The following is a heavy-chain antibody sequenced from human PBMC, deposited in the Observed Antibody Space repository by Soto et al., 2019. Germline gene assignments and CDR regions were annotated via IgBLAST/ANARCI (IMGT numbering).Heavy chain of an antibody. J-gene: IGHJ4*02. CDR2: ISSSSSYI. CDR3: ARDRTGTRGYYFDY. D-gene: IGHD3-10*01. Sequence: PGGSLRLSCVASGFTFSSYSMNWVRQAPGKGLEWVSSISSSSSYIYYADSVKGRFTISRDNAKNSLYLQMNSLRAEDTAVYYCARDRTGTRGYYFDYWGQGTLVTVSS. CDR1: GFTFSSYS. V-gene: IGHV3-21*01.